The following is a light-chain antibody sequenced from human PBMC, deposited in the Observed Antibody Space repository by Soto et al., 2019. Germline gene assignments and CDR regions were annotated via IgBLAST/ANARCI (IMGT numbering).Light chain of an antibody. Sequence: QSALTQPAYVSGSPGQSITISCTGTSSDVGSYNLVSWYQQHPGKAPKLMIYEGSKRPSGVSNRFSGSKSGNTASLTISGLQAEDEADYYCCSYAGSSTPVVFGGGTKVTVL. J-gene: IGLJ2*01. CDR2: EGS. CDR3: CSYAGSSTPVV. CDR1: SSDVGSYNL. V-gene: IGLV2-23*01.